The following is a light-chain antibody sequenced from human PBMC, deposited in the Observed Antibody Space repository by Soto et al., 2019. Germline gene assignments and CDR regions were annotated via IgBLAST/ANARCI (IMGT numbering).Light chain of an antibody. CDR2: AAS. J-gene: IGKJ1*01. V-gene: IGKV1-12*01. CDR1: EDISTG. CDR3: QQYGSSPTT. Sequence: DIQMTQSPSSVSASVVDRVTITCLSSEDISTGLAWYQQKPGKAPKLLIYAASSLQSGVPSRFSGSGSGTDFTLTISSLQPEDFAVYYCQQYGSSPTTFGQGTKVDIK.